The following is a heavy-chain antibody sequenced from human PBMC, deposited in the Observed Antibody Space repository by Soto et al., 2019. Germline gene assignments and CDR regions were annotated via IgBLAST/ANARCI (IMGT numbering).Heavy chain of an antibody. Sequence: QVQLVQSGAEVKKPGSSVKVSCKASGGTFSSYAISWVRQAPGHGLEWMGGIIPIFGTANYAQKFQGRVTITADESTSTAYMELSSVRSDDTAVYYCARGYYYGSGSHFYGMDVWGQGTTVTVSS. V-gene: IGHV1-69*01. CDR2: IIPIFGTA. CDR3: ARGYYYGSGSHFYGMDV. CDR1: GGTFSSYA. D-gene: IGHD3-10*01. J-gene: IGHJ6*02.